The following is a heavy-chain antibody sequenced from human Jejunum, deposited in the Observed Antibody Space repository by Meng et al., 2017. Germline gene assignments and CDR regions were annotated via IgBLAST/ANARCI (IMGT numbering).Heavy chain of an antibody. D-gene: IGHD5-24*01. Sequence: EVQLVESGGGLVQPGGSLRLSCLVSGFTFSNYWMHWVRQAPGKGLVWVSRIDTAGSGTSYADSVKGRFTISRDNAENTLYLQMNSLRAEDTAVYYCVRDWSGYTHEFDYWGLGTLVTVSS. J-gene: IGHJ4*02. V-gene: IGHV3-74*01. CDR2: IDTAGSGT. CDR1: GFTFSNYW. CDR3: VRDWSGYTHEFDY.